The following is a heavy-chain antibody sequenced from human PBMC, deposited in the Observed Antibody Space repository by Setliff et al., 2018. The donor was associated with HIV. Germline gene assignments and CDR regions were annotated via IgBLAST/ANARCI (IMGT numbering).Heavy chain of an antibody. J-gene: IGHJ3*01. CDR2: ISPNNGVA. Sequence: PSVKVSCKATEYMILAYKMNWVRQAPGQGLEWIGRISPNNGVAEYAPKFQGRVIMTLDTSISTAYLEIPRLTSDDAAVYYCARPRVFDSFDVWGQGSMVTVSS. V-gene: IGHV1-2*06. CDR3: ARPRVFDSFDV. CDR1: EYMILAYK.